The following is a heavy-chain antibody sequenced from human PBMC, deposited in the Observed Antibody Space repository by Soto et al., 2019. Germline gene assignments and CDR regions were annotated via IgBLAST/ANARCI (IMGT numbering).Heavy chain of an antibody. Sequence: QVQLVQSGAEVKKPGSSVKVSCKASGGTFSSYTISWVRQAPGQGLEWMGRIIPILGIANYAQKFQGRVTITADKSTSTAYMELSSLRSEDTAVYYCARGGGYYGSGSYYNEDYYYMDVWGKGTTVTVSS. CDR1: GGTFSSYT. CDR3: ARGGGYYGSGSYYNEDYYYMDV. CDR2: IIPILGIA. D-gene: IGHD3-10*01. J-gene: IGHJ6*03. V-gene: IGHV1-69*02.